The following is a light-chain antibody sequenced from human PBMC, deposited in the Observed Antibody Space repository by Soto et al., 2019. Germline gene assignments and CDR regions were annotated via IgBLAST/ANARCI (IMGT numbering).Light chain of an antibody. Sequence: EIVLTQSPGTLYLSPGERATLSCRASQSVSSSYLAWYQQKPGQAPRLLIYGASSRATGIADRFSGSGSGTDFTLTISSLGPEGFAVYYCQQYGSSPYTFGQGTKLEIK. CDR2: GAS. V-gene: IGKV3-20*01. J-gene: IGKJ2*01. CDR3: QQYGSSPYT. CDR1: QSVSSSY.